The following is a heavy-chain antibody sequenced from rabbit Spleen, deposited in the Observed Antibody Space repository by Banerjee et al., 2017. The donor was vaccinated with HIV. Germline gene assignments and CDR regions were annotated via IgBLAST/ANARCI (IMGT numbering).Heavy chain of an antibody. D-gene: IGHD6-1*01. CDR1: GFTLSSYW. CDR3: ARSGAGTSDWGDAWL. CDR2: IYGGGSGSG. J-gene: IGHJ4*01. Sequence: QEQLKESGGGLVQPGASLTLTCTASGFTLSSYWIYWVRQAPGKGLEWIARIYGGGSGSGDYATWAKGRFTISKTSSTTVTLQMTSLTAADTATYFCARSGAGTSDWGDAWLWGPGTLVTVS. V-gene: IGHV1S45*01.